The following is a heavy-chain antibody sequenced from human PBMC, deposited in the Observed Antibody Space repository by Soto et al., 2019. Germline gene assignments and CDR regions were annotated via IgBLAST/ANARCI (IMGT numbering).Heavy chain of an antibody. D-gene: IGHD3-10*01. V-gene: IGHV3-30*18. CDR3: AKVHGSGNYHNFPDY. Sequence: GGSLRLSCAASGFTFSSYGIHWVRQAPGKGLEWVALISYDGGNKYYADSVKGRFTISRDNSKNTLYLQMNSLRAEDTAVYYCAKVHGSGNYHNFPDYWGQGTLVTVSS. CDR2: ISYDGGNK. J-gene: IGHJ4*02. CDR1: GFTFSSYG.